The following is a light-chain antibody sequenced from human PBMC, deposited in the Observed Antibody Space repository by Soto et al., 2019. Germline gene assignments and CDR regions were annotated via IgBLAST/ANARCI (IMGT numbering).Light chain of an antibody. J-gene: IGLJ1*01. Sequence: QSALTQPSSVSGSPGQSVTISCTGTSSDVGDYNYVSWYQQHPGTAPKLMIYDGSKCPSGVPDRFSGSKSGNTASLTISGLQAEDEADYYCCSYAGSYTDVFGTGTKVTVL. CDR3: CSYAGSYTDV. V-gene: IGLV2-11*01. CDR1: SSDVGDYNY. CDR2: DGS.